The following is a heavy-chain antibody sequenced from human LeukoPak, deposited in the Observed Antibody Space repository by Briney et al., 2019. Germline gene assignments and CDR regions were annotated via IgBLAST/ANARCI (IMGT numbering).Heavy chain of an antibody. V-gene: IGHV4-30-2*01. CDR1: GGSISSGGYS. CDR3: ARRHYDILTGYNYGMDV. D-gene: IGHD3-9*01. CDR2: IYHSGST. J-gene: IGHJ6*02. Sequence: SSQTLSLTCAVSGGSISSGGYSWSWIRQPPGKGLEWIGYIYHSGSTYYNPSLKSRVTISVDRSKNQFSLKLSSVTAADTAVYYCARRHYDILTGYNYGMDVWGQGTTVTVSS.